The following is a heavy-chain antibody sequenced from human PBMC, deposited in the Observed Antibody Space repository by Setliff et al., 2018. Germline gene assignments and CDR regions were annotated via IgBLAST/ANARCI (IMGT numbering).Heavy chain of an antibody. CDR1: GGTFSSYA. J-gene: IGHJ4*02. V-gene: IGHV1-69*05. Sequence: SVKVSCKASGGTFSSYAISWVRQAPGQGLEWMGGIIPIFGTANYAQKFQGRVTITTDESTSTAYMELSSLRSEDTAVYNCARGRGWFGELENNWGQGTLVTVSS. CDR3: ARGRGWFGELENN. D-gene: IGHD3-10*01. CDR2: IIPIFGTA.